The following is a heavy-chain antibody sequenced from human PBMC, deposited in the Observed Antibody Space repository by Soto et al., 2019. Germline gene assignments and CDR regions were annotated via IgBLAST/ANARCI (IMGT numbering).Heavy chain of an antibody. CDR1: GFTFDDYA. CDR3: AKGVVRRNYDFWSGYLRFHYFDY. V-gene: IGHV3-9*01. D-gene: IGHD3-3*01. CDR2: ISWNSGSI. Sequence: GRSLRLPCAASGFTFDDYAMHLVRQAQGKGLEWVSGISWNSGSIGYADSVKGRFTISRDNAKNSLYLQMNSLRAEDTALYYCAKGVVRRNYDFWSGYLRFHYFDYWGQGTLVTVSS. J-gene: IGHJ4*02.